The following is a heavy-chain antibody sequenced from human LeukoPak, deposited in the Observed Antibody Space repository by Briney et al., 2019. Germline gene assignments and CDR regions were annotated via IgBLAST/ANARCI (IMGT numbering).Heavy chain of an antibody. CDR3: ARAGLGGSSGWYAFDY. CDR2: MNPNSGNT. V-gene: IGHV1-8*01. CDR1: GYTFTSYD. J-gene: IGHJ4*02. D-gene: IGHD6-19*01. Sequence: ASVKVSCKASGYTFTSYDINWVRQAAGQGLEWMGWMNPNSGNTGYAQKFQGRVTMTRNTSISTAYMELSSLRSEDTAVHYCARAGLGGSSGWYAFDYWGQGTLVTVSS.